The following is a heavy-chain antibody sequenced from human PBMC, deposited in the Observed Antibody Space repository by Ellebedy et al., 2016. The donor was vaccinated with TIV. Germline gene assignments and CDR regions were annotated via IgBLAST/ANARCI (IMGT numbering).Heavy chain of an antibody. J-gene: IGHJ4*02. Sequence: PGGSLRLSCAASGFTFSSYGMHWVRQAPGKGLEWVAVIWYDGSNKYYADSVKGRFTISRDNSKNTLYLQMSSLSAEDTATYYCAKDHWGGYGTGPASQHDSWGQGTLVTVSS. CDR1: GFTFSSYG. V-gene: IGHV3-33*06. CDR2: IWYDGSNK. CDR3: AKDHWGGYGTGPASQHDS. D-gene: IGHD3-3*01.